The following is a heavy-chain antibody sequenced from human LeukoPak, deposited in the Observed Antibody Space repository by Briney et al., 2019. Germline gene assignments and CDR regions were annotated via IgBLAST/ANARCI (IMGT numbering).Heavy chain of an antibody. CDR1: GGSIPSGSHY. V-gene: IGHV4-61*02. Sequence: SETLSLTCTLSGGSIPSGSHYWRWIRQPAGKGLEWIGRIYTDGSTNYNPSLKSRVTISVDTSKNQFSLKVSSVTAADTAVYYCAKDPKLLALGYYFDYWGQGTLVTVSS. J-gene: IGHJ4*02. CDR2: IYTDGST. CDR3: AKDPKLLALGYYFDY. D-gene: IGHD4-23*01.